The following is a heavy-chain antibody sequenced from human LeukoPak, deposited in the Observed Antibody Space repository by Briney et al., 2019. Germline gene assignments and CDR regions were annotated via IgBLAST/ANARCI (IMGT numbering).Heavy chain of an antibody. CDR3: ARLGYCSGGSCATSAYYYYGLDV. CDR2: INRSGGT. CDR1: GGSFSGYY. D-gene: IGHD2-15*01. Sequence: PSETLSLTCAVYGGSFSGYYWSWIRQPPGKGLEWIGEINRSGGTNYNPSLKSRVTISVDTSKNQFSLKLTSVTAADTAVYYCARLGYCSGGSCATSAYYYYGLDVWGQGTTVTVSS. V-gene: IGHV4-34*01. J-gene: IGHJ6*02.